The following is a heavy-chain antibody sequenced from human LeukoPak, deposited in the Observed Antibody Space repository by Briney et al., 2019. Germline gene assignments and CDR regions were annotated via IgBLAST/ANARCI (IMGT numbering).Heavy chain of an antibody. CDR1: GFTFSNYA. Sequence: PGASPRLSCAASGFTFSNYAMSWVRQAPGKGLEWVSAIVGSGASTYYADSVKGRFTISRDNSKNTLYLQMNSLRAEDTALYYCAKWGDYDVLTGYYDSDYWGQGTLVTVSS. D-gene: IGHD3-9*01. CDR3: AKWGDYDVLTGYYDSDY. CDR2: IVGSGAST. V-gene: IGHV3-23*01. J-gene: IGHJ4*02.